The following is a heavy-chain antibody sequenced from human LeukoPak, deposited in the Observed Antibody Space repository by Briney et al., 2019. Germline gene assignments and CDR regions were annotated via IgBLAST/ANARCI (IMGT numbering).Heavy chain of an antibody. Sequence: GGSLRLSCAASGFTFSSYSMNWVRQAPGKGLEWVSSISSSSSYIYYADSVKGRFTIPRDNAKNSLYLQMNCLRAEDTAVYYCARDQEGQQLVGDYWGQGTLVTVSS. CDR3: ARDQEGQQLVGDY. CDR2: ISSSSSYI. J-gene: IGHJ4*02. CDR1: GFTFSSYS. D-gene: IGHD6-13*01. V-gene: IGHV3-21*01.